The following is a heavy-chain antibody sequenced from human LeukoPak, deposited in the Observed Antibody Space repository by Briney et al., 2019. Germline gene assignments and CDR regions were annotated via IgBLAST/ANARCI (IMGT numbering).Heavy chain of an antibody. V-gene: IGHV3-23*01. J-gene: IGHJ4*02. Sequence: GGSLRLSCAASGFTFSSYAMTWVRQAPGKGLEWVSAISGSGGSTYYADSVKGRFTISRDNSKNTLYLQMNSLRAEDTAVYYCARVGYSDFWSGYYWDYWGQGTLATVSS. D-gene: IGHD3-3*01. CDR3: ARVGYSDFWSGYYWDY. CDR2: ISGSGGST. CDR1: GFTFSSYA.